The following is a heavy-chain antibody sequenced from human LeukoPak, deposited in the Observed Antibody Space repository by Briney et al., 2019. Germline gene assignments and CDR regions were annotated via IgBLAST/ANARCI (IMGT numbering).Heavy chain of an antibody. J-gene: IGHJ6*02. CDR1: GGSFSDYL. Sequence: KPSETLSLTCAVYGGSFSDYLWGWIRQPPGKGLEWIGEINHSGRTYYNPSLKSRVTISVDTSKNQFSLNLSSVTAADTAVYYCARDVVVVPAAIHYGMDVWGQGTTVTVSS. V-gene: IGHV4-34*01. CDR2: INHSGRT. CDR3: ARDVVVVPAAIHYGMDV. D-gene: IGHD2-2*01.